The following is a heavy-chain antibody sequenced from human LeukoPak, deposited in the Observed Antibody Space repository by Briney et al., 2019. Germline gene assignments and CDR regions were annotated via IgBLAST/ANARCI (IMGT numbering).Heavy chain of an antibody. D-gene: IGHD6-13*01. Sequence: PSETLSLTCTVSGGSISSYYWSWIRQPPGKGLEWIGYIYCSGSTNYNPSLKSRVAISVDTSKNQFSLKLSSVTAADTAVYYCARGRLAALGWFDPWGQGTLVTVSS. J-gene: IGHJ5*02. CDR3: ARGRLAALGWFDP. CDR1: GGSISSYY. CDR2: IYCSGST. V-gene: IGHV4-59*01.